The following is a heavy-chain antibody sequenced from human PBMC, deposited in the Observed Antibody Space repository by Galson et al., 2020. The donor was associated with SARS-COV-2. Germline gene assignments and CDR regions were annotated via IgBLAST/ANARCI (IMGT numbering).Heavy chain of an antibody. CDR1: GGSVNGYY. Sequence: SQTLSLTCTVSGGSVNGYYWNWIRQPPGKGLELIGYIYYMGNTHYNPSLNSRVTISVDTSKNQFSLRLSSMTAADTAVYYCARWNEGNDYWGQGTLVTVSS. J-gene: IGHJ4*02. CDR2: IYYMGNT. CDR3: ARWNEGNDY. D-gene: IGHD1-1*01. V-gene: IGHV4-59*02.